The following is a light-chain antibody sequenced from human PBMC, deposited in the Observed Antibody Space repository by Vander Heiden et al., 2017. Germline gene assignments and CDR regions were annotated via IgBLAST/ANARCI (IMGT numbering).Light chain of an antibody. CDR2: DVS. CDR1: SSDVGGYNY. CDR3: SSYTSSSTLV. Sequence: QSALPPPASVSASPGQTITISCTGTSSDVGGYNYVSWYQQHPGKAPKLMIYDVSNRPSGVSNRFSGSKSGNTASLTISGLQAEDEADYYCSSYTSSSTLVFGGGTKLTVL. J-gene: IGLJ2*01. V-gene: IGLV2-14*01.